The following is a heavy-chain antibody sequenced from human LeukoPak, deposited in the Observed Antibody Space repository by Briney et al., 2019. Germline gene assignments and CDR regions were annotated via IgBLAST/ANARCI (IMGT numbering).Heavy chain of an antibody. J-gene: IGHJ4*02. CDR1: GFTFSSYG. CDR3: AKGTYYYGSGSSLDY. V-gene: IGHV3-23*01. CDR2: ISGSGGST. Sequence: GGSLRLSCAASGFTFSSYGMHWVRQAPGKGLEWVSAISGSGGSTYYADSVKGRFTISRDNSKNTLYLQMNSLRAEDTAVYYCAKGTYYYGSGSSLDYWGQGTLVTVSS. D-gene: IGHD3-10*01.